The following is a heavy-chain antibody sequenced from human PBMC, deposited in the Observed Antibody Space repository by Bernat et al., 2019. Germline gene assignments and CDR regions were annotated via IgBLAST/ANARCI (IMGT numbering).Heavy chain of an antibody. CDR1: CYTFTRSG. V-gene: IGHV1-18*01. J-gene: IGHJ5*02. D-gene: IGHD3-10*01. CDR2: ISAYNGNT. Sequence: QFQLVQSVSSLKKPGASVPFSCKASCYTFTRSGISWVRQAPGQGLEWMGWISAYNGNTNYAQKLQGRVTMTTDTSTSTAYMELRSLRSDDTAVYYCARLWFGESPVNWFDPWGQGTLVTVSS. CDR3: ARLWFGESPVNWFDP.